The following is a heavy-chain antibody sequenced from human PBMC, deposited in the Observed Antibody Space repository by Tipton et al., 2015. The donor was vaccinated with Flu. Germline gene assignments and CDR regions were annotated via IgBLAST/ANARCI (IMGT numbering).Heavy chain of an antibody. D-gene: IGHD2-21*01. Sequence: LRLSCTVSGGSIRGYYWNWIRQFPGKGLEWIGFVYYTGSTNYKSSLKSRVTISTDTSTNQVSLKMNSVIAADTAVYYCARGPPGPSIRAYYFDIWGQG. CDR1: GGSIRGYY. CDR2: VYYTGST. J-gene: IGHJ4*02. CDR3: ARGPPGPSIRAYYFDI. V-gene: IGHV4-59*01.